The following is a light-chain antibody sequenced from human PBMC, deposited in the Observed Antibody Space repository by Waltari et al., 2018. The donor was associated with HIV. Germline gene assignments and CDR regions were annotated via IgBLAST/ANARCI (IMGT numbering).Light chain of an antibody. J-gene: IGKJ2*01. CDR2: WAS. CDR3: LQYFNSPYT. Sequence: DIALTQSPDSLAVSLGERATIHCKSGQTILNSSNRQNYLAWYQQKAGQSPKLLIYWASTRESGVPDRFSGSGSGTDFALTISSLQAENVATYYCLQYFNSPYTFGQGTKLEIK. CDR1: QTILNSSNRQNY. V-gene: IGKV4-1*01.